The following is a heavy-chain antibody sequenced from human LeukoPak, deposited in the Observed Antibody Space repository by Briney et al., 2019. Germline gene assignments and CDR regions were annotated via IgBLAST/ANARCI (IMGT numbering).Heavy chain of an antibody. Sequence: GGSLRLSCAASGFTLSSHGMHWVRQAPGRGLEWVAVIWYDGSTKYYAGSVKGRFTISRDNSKNTLSLQMNSLRAEDTAVYYCARGYSIDIWGQGTMVTVSS. V-gene: IGHV3-33*01. CDR3: ARGYSIDI. CDR2: IWYDGSTK. D-gene: IGHD2-15*01. J-gene: IGHJ3*02. CDR1: GFTLSSHG.